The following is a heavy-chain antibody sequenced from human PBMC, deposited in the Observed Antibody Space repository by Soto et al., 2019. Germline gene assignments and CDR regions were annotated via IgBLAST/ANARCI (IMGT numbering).Heavy chain of an antibody. CDR1: GGSFSGYY. CDR2: INHSGST. CDR3: ARGMITFGGVIVDNWFDP. J-gene: IGHJ5*02. D-gene: IGHD3-16*02. Sequence: SETLSLTCAVYGGSFSGYYLSWIRQPPGKGLEWIGEINHSGSTNYNPSLKSRVTISVDTSKNQFSLKLSSVTAADTAVYYCARGMITFGGVIVDNWFDPWGQGTLVTVSS. V-gene: IGHV4-34*01.